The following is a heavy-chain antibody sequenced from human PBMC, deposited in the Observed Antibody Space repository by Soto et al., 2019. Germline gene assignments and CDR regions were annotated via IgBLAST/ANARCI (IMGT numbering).Heavy chain of an antibody. CDR3: AKDWNDLDY. J-gene: IGHJ4*02. V-gene: IGHV3-30*18. CDR2: ISYDGSNK. CDR1: GFTFSSYG. Sequence: QVQLVESGGGVVQPGRSLRLSCAASGFTFSSYGMHWVRQAPGKGLEWVAVISYDGSNKYYADSVKGRFTISRDNSKNTPYLQMNSLRAEDTAVYYCAKDWNDLDYWGQVTLGTVSS. D-gene: IGHD1-1*01.